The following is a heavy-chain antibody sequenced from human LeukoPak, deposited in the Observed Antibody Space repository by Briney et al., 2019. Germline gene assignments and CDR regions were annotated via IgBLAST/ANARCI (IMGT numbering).Heavy chain of an antibody. D-gene: IGHD3-10*01. CDR1: GYTFTGYY. J-gene: IGHJ6*02. CDR3: ATMLWFGELYGMDV. Sequence: ASVKVSCKASGYTFTGYYMHWVRQAPGQGLEWMGWINPNSGGTNYAQKFQGRVTMTRDTSISTAYMELSRLRSDDTAVYYCATMLWFGELYGMDVWGQGTTVVVSS. CDR2: INPNSGGT. V-gene: IGHV1-2*02.